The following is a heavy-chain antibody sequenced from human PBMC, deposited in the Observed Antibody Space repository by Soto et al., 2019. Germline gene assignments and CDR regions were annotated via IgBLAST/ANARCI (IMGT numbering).Heavy chain of an antibody. CDR1: GFTFSSYS. Sequence: EVPLVESGGGLVQPGGSLRLSCAASGFTFSSYSMNWVRQAPGKGLEWVSYISSSSSTIYYADSVKGRFTISRDNAKNSLYLQINSLRAEDTAVYYCARDSGYSYGPLDYWGQGTLVTVSS. CDR2: ISSSSSTI. J-gene: IGHJ4*02. V-gene: IGHV3-48*01. D-gene: IGHD5-18*01. CDR3: ARDSGYSYGPLDY.